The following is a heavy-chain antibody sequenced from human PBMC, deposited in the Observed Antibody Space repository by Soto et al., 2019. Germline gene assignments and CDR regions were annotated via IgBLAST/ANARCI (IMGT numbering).Heavy chain of an antibody. D-gene: IGHD3-9*01. CDR1: GYSFTSYW. V-gene: IGHV5-10-1*01. Sequence: GESLKISCKGSGYSFTSYWISWVRQMPGKGLEWMGRIDPSDSYTNYSPSFQGHVTISADKSISTAYLQWSSLKASDTAMYYCARHPPPNYYILTGSYYCAMDVWGQGTTVTVSS. CDR3: ARHPPPNYYILTGSYYCAMDV. J-gene: IGHJ6*02. CDR2: IDPSDSYT.